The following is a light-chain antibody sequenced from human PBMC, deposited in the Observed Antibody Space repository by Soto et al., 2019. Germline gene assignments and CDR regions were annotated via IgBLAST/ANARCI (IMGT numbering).Light chain of an antibody. J-gene: IGKJ5*01. CDR1: QSVNSN. CDR3: QQYNNWPFS. CDR2: GIS. V-gene: IGKV3D-15*01. Sequence: EIVMTQSPATLSVSPGERATLSCGASQSVNSNYLAWYQQKPGQAPRLLIYGISKRATDIPDRFSGSGSGTEFTLTISSLQSEDFAVYYCQQYNNWPFSFGPGTRLEIK.